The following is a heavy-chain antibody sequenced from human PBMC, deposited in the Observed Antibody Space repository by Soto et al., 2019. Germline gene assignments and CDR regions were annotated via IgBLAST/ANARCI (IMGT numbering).Heavy chain of an antibody. D-gene: IGHD2-2*01. Sequence: SVKVSCKASGGTFSSYTISWVRQAPGQGLEWMGRIIPILGIANYAQKLQGRVTITADKSTSTAYMELSSLRSEDTAVYYCARDYSTSLTYYYYYYMDVWGKGTTVTVSS. CDR3: ARDYSTSLTYYYYYYMDV. J-gene: IGHJ6*03. CDR1: GGTFSSYT. V-gene: IGHV1-69*04. CDR2: IIPILGIA.